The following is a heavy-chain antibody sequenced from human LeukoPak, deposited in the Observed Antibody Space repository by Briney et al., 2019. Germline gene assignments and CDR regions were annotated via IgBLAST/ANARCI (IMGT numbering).Heavy chain of an antibody. CDR3: ARVSGGLLWFGESPIGY. Sequence: ASVKVSCKASGYTFTGYYMHWVRQAPGQGLEWMGRISPNSGGTNYAQKFQGRVTMTRDTSISTAYMELSRLRSDDTAVYYCARVSGGLLWFGESPIGYWGQGILVTVSS. V-gene: IGHV1-2*06. J-gene: IGHJ4*02. CDR2: ISPNSGGT. D-gene: IGHD3-10*01. CDR1: GYTFTGYY.